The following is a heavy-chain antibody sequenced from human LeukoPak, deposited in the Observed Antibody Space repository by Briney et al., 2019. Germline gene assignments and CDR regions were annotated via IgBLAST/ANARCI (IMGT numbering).Heavy chain of an antibody. CDR2: INPNSGGT. CDR3: ARAGIVVVHYEDWEWFDP. CDR1: GYTFTGYY. J-gene: IGHJ5*02. V-gene: IGHV1-2*06. D-gene: IGHD2-2*01. Sequence: VASVKVSCKASGYTFTGYYMHWVRQAPGQGLEWMGRINPNSGGTNYAQKFQGRVTMTRDTSISTAYMELSRLRSDDTAVYYCARAGIVVVHYEDWEWFDPWGQGTLVTVSS.